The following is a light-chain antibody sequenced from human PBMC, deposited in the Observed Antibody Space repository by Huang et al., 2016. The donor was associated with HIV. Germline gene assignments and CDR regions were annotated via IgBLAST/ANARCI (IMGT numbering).Light chain of an antibody. J-gene: IGKJ2*01. CDR1: QSLLYSSNNKNY. V-gene: IGKV4-1*01. CDR3: QQYYNTPLT. Sequence: DIVMTQSPDSLAVSLGERATINCKSSQSLLYSSNNKNYLAWYQQKPGPPPKLLIYLASTRESGVPDRFTGSGSGTVFTLTISSLQAEDVAVYYCQQYYNTPLTFGQGTKLEIK. CDR2: LAS.